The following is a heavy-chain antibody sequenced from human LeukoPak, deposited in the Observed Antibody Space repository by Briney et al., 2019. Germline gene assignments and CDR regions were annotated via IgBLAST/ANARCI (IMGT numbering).Heavy chain of an antibody. CDR3: ARAGDGYIPEPYYYYGMDV. J-gene: IGHJ6*02. Sequence: GGSLRLSSAASGFTFSDHYMSWIRQAPGKGLEWVSYISSSGSTKYYADSVKGRFTISRDNAKNSLYPQMNSLRAEDTAVYYCARAGDGYIPEPYYYYGMDVWGQGTTVTVSS. D-gene: IGHD5-24*01. V-gene: IGHV3-11*01. CDR2: ISSSGSTK. CDR1: GFTFSDHY.